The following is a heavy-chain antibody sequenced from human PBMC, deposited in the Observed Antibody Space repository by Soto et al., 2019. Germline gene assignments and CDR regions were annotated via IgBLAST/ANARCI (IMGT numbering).Heavy chain of an antibody. CDR3: ARVSFGELQYYFDY. D-gene: IGHD3-10*01. CDR2: IYSGGST. CDR1: GFTVSSNY. J-gene: IGHJ4*02. Sequence: GGSLRLSCAASGFTVSSNYMSWVRQAPGKGLEWVSVIYSGGSTYYADSVKGRFTISRHNSKNTLYLQMNSLRAEDTAVYYCARVSFGELQYYFDYWGQGTLVTVSS. V-gene: IGHV3-53*04.